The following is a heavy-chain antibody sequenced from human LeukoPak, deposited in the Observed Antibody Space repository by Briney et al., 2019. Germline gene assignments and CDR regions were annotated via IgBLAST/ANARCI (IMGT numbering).Heavy chain of an antibody. J-gene: IGHJ5*02. CDR3: AREGSGSIYNWFDP. Sequence: GGSLRLSCAASGFTFSSYEMNWVRQAPGKGLEWVPYISSSGSTIYYADPVKGRFTISRDNAKNSLYLQMNSLRAEDTAVYYCAREGSGSIYNWFDPWGQGTLVTVSS. CDR1: GFTFSSYE. D-gene: IGHD3-10*01. CDR2: ISSSGSTI. V-gene: IGHV3-48*03.